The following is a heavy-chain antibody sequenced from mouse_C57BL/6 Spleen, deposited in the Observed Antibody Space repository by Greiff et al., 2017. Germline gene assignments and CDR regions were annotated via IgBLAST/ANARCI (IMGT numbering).Heavy chain of an antibody. J-gene: IGHJ2*01. Sequence: EVKLMESGGGLVQPGGSLKLSCAASGFTFSDYYMYWVRQTPEKRLEWVAYISNGGGSTYYPDTVKGRFTISRDNAKNTLYLQMSRLKSEDTAMYYCARQGTGYFDYWGQGATRTVSS. CDR1: GFTFSDYY. D-gene: IGHD4-1*01. CDR2: ISNGGGST. CDR3: ARQGTGYFDY. V-gene: IGHV5-12*01.